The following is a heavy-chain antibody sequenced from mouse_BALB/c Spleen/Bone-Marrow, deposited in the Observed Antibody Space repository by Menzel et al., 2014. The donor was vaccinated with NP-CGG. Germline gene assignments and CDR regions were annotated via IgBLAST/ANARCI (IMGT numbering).Heavy chain of an antibody. CDR3: ARDGYGKRNYFDY. CDR2: IYPGDGDT. J-gene: IGHJ2*01. Sequence: QVQLQQSGPELVKPGASVKISCKASGYASSSSWMNWVKQRPGQGLEWIGRIYPGDGDTNYNGKFKGKATLTADKSSSTAYMQLSSLTSVDSAVYFCARDGYGKRNYFDYWGQGTTLTVSS. D-gene: IGHD2-1*01. CDR1: GYASSSSW. V-gene: IGHV1-82*01.